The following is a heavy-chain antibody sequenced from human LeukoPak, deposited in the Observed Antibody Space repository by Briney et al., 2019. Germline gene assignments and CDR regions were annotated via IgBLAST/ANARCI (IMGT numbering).Heavy chain of an antibody. CDR2: IGVGSGDT. CDR1: GFTFSTSA. V-gene: IGHV1-58*01. J-gene: IGHJ5*02. D-gene: IGHD4-11*01. CDR3: AADHDYSLSYNSYGPLDA. Sequence: ASVKVSCKASGFTFSTSAAQWVRQARGQHFEWVGWIGVGSGDTNYAERFQGRITITRDMSTSTTYMELSSLRSEDTAVYYCAADHDYSLSYNSYGPLDAWGQGTLVTVSS.